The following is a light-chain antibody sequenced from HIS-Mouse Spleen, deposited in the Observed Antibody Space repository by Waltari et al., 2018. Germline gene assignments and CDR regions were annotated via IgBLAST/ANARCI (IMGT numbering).Light chain of an antibody. CDR3: SSYTSSSTF. Sequence: QSALTQPASVSGSPGQSITISCTGTSSDVGRYHYVSWYQQHPGKAPKLMIYEVSNRPSGVSNRLSGSKSGNTASLTISGLQAEDEADYYCSSYTSSSTFFGTGTKVTVL. CDR2: EVS. J-gene: IGLJ1*01. CDR1: SSDVGRYHY. V-gene: IGLV2-14*01.